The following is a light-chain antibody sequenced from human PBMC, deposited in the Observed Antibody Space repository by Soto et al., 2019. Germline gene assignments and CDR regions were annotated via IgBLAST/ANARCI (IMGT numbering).Light chain of an antibody. CDR1: QSVSSY. CDR2: DAS. CDR3: QQRSKWTLT. J-gene: IGKJ5*01. V-gene: IGKV3-11*01. Sequence: EIVLTQSPATLSLSPGERATLSCRASQSVSSYLAWYQQKPGQAPRLLIYDASNRATGIPARFSGSGSGTDFTLTISSLEPEDFAVYYCQQRSKWTLTFGQGTRLEIK.